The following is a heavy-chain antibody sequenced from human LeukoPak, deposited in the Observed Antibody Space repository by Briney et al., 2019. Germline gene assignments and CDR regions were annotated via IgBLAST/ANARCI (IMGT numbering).Heavy chain of an antibody. CDR2: LTGSGGSK. D-gene: IGHD3-10*01. Sequence: GGSLRLSCTASGCTFSNFGMSWVRQAPGKGLEWVSHLTGSGGSKYYAGSVKGRFTISRDNSKNTLYLQMNSLRAEDTAVYYCAKRNYFGAGTYSFDFWGQGTLVTVSS. J-gene: IGHJ4*02. CDR1: GCTFSNFG. V-gene: IGHV3-23*01. CDR3: AKRNYFGAGTYSFDF.